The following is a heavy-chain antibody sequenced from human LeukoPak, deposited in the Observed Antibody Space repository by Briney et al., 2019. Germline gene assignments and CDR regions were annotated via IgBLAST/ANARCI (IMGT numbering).Heavy chain of an antibody. D-gene: IGHD5-12*01. Sequence: GGSLRLSCAASGFTFSRYGMHWVRQAPGKGLEWVAFIRYDGSNKYYADPVKGRFTISRDNSKNTLYLQMNSLRAEDTAVYYCAKAGRDSGYDYYYYYYMDVWGKGTTVTISS. CDR2: IRYDGSNK. CDR1: GFTFSRYG. J-gene: IGHJ6*03. V-gene: IGHV3-30*02. CDR3: AKAGRDSGYDYYYYYYMDV.